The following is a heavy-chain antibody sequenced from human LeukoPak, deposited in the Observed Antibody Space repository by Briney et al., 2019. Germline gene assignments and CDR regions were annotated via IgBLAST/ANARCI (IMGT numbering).Heavy chain of an antibody. Sequence: SVKVSCKASGGTFSSYAISWVRQAPGQGLEWMGGIIPIFGTANYAQKFQGRVTITADESTSTAYMELSSLRSEDTAVYYCAKDPDEGDYFDYWGQGTLVTVSS. CDR3: AKDPDEGDYFDY. J-gene: IGHJ4*02. V-gene: IGHV1-69*13. CDR2: IIPIFGTA. CDR1: GGTFSSYA.